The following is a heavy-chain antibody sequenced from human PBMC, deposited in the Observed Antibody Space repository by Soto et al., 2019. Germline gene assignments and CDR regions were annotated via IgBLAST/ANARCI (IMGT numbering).Heavy chain of an antibody. Sequence: QVQLVESGGGLVKPGGSLRLSCAAPGFIFSDYYMSWIRQAPGKGLQWLSYISGSGSYTNYADSVQGRFSISRDNAKKSLFLQMNSLGAEDTAVYYCARVAYRSSWYEVDYWGQGTLVTVSS. CDR1: GFIFSDYY. CDR2: ISGSGSYT. J-gene: IGHJ4*02. D-gene: IGHD6-19*01. V-gene: IGHV3-11*06. CDR3: ARVAYRSSWYEVDY.